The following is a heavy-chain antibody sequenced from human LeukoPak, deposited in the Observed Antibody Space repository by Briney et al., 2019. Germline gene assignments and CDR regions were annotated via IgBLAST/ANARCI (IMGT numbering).Heavy chain of an antibody. D-gene: IGHD2-2*01. CDR1: GFTFSSYG. J-gene: IGHJ4*02. CDR3: AKVLGTSSPLSYDY. Sequence: GSLRLSCAASGFTFSSYGMSWVRQAPGKGLEWVSAISGSGGSTWHADSVKGRFTIPRDNSKNTLYLQMNSLRAEDTAVYYCAKVLGTSSPLSYDYWGQGTLVTVSS. V-gene: IGHV3-23*01. CDR2: ISGSGGST.